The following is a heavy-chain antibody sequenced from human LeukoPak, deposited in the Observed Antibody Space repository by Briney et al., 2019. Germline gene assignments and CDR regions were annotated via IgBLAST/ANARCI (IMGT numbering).Heavy chain of an antibody. Sequence: SGGSLRLSCAASGFTFSSYAMSWVRQAPGKGLEWVSAISGSGGSTYYADSVKGRFTISRDNSKNTLYLQMNSLRAEDTAVYYCAKSYCGGDCYSFDYWGQGTLVTVSS. D-gene: IGHD2-21*02. CDR1: GFTFSSYA. CDR2: ISGSGGST. J-gene: IGHJ4*02. CDR3: AKSYCGGDCYSFDY. V-gene: IGHV3-23*01.